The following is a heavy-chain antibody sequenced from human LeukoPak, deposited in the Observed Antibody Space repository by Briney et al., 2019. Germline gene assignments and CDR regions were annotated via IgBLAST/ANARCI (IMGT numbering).Heavy chain of an antibody. V-gene: IGHV1-24*01. Sequence: ASVTVSCKVSGYTLTELSMHWVRQAPGKGLEWMGGFDPEDGETIYAQKFQGRVTMTEDTSTDTAYMELSSLRSEDTAVYYCATAGGYDILTGYYMDAFDIWGQGTMVTVSS. CDR1: GYTLTELS. D-gene: IGHD3-9*01. CDR3: ATAGGYDILTGYYMDAFDI. CDR2: FDPEDGET. J-gene: IGHJ3*02.